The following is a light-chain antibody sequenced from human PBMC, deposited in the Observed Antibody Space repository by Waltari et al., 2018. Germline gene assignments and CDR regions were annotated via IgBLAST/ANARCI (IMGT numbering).Light chain of an antibody. Sequence: QSVLTQPPSESAAPGQKVTISCYGAASNLGHNFVSWYQQFPGASPKLLIFETNKRPSGIPDRFSGSKSGTSATLGITGLQTGDEADYYCGTWDNSLSGWVFGTGTKLTVL. V-gene: IGLV1-51*01. J-gene: IGLJ3*02. CDR1: ASNLGHNF. CDR3: GTWDNSLSGWV. CDR2: ETN.